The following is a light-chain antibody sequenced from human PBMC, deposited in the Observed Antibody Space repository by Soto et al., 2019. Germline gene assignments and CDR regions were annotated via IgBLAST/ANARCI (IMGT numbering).Light chain of an antibody. J-gene: IGLJ3*02. CDR3: SSYTTINNLWV. Sequence: QSALTQPASVSGSPGQSVTISCTGTSRDVGAYNFVSWYQQHPGRAPKLIIYDITDRPSGVSSRFSGSRSGSTASLTISGLQAEEEADYYCSSYTTINNLWVFGGGTKLTVL. CDR1: SRDVGAYNF. V-gene: IGLV2-14*03. CDR2: DIT.